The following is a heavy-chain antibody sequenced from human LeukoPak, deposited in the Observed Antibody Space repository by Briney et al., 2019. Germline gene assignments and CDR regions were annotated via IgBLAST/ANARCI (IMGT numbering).Heavy chain of an antibody. CDR3: ARDEGSIYCSSTSCCTAVY. J-gene: IGHJ4*02. Sequence: VAPVKVSCKASGGTFSSYAISWVRQTPGQGLEWMGGIIPIFGTANYAQKFQGRVTITADESTSTAYMELSSLRSEDTAVYYCARDEGSIYCSSTSCCTAVYWGQGTLVTVSS. CDR1: GGTFSSYA. V-gene: IGHV1-69*13. D-gene: IGHD2-2*02. CDR2: IIPIFGTA.